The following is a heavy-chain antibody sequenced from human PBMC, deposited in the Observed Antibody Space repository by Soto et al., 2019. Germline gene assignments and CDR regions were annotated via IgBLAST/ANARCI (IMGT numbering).Heavy chain of an antibody. CDR1: GFTFTSSA. CDR2: IVVGSGNT. Sequence: GASVKVSCKASGFTFTSSAVQWVRQARGQRLEWIGWIVVGSGNTNYAQKFQERVTITRDMSTSTAYMELSSLRSEDTAVYYCAADMYYDSSGYPSPHNWFDPWGQGTLVTVSS. J-gene: IGHJ5*02. V-gene: IGHV1-58*01. D-gene: IGHD3-22*01. CDR3: AADMYYDSSGYPSPHNWFDP.